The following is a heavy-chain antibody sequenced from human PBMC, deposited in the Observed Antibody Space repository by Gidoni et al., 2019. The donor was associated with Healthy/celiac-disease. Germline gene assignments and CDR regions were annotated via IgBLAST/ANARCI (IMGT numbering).Heavy chain of an antibody. CDR2: IYYSGST. D-gene: IGHD3-22*01. Sequence: QVQLQESGPGLVKPSETLSLTCTISGGPISSYYWRWIRQPPGKGLEWIGYIYYSGSTNYNPSLNSRVTISVDTSKNQFSLKLSSVTAADTAVYYCARGGDQYYYDSSGYHPWGQGTMVTVSS. J-gene: IGHJ3*01. CDR3: ARGGDQYYYDSSGYHP. CDR1: GGPISSYY. V-gene: IGHV4-59*01.